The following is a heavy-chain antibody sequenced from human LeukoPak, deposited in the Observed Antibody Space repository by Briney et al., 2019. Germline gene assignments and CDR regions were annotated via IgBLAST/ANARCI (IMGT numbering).Heavy chain of an antibody. CDR3: ARSLVRVGYYYYYYMDV. D-gene: IGHD6-6*01. CDR1: GGSINNYY. CDR2: IYTSGST. V-gene: IGHV4-4*09. J-gene: IGHJ6*03. Sequence: SETLSLTCTVSGGSINNYYWSWIRQPPGKELEWIGYIYTSGSTNYNPSLKSRITISVDTSKKQFSLKLSSVAAADTAVYYCARSLVRVGYYYYYYMDVWGKGTTVTVSS.